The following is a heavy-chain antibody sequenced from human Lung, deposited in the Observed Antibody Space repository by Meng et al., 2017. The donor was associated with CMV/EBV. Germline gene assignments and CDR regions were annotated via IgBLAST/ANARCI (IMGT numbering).Heavy chain of an antibody. CDR1: GGTFGSYA. Sequence: ASGGTFGSYAISWMQQAPGQGREWMGGIVPILGIANYAQKFQSRVTITADNSTSTAYMGLSSLRSEDTAVYYCARVEFASLKTWFDPWGQGTLVTVSS. J-gene: IGHJ5*02. CDR2: IVPILGIA. D-gene: IGHD2-2*01. V-gene: IGHV1-69*10. CDR3: ARVEFASLKTWFDP.